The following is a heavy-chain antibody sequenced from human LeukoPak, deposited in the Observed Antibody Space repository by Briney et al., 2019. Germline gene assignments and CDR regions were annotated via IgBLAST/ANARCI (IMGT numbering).Heavy chain of an antibody. CDR3: ARVRTAYYDFWRVDKEWFDP. CDR2: IYYSGST. Sequence: SETLSLTCTVSGGSISSYYWSWIRQPPGKGLEWIGYIYYSGSTNYNPSLKSRVTISVDTSKNQFSLKLSSVTAADTAVYYCARVRTAYYDFWRVDKEWFDPWGQGTLVTVSS. V-gene: IGHV4-59*01. J-gene: IGHJ5*02. D-gene: IGHD3-3*01. CDR1: GGSISSYY.